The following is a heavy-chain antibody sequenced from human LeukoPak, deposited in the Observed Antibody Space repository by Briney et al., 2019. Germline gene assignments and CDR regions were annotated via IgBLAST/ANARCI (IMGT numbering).Heavy chain of an antibody. V-gene: IGHV1-18*01. D-gene: IGHD6-19*01. CDR3: ARDRQWLGPHYYYYMDV. CDR1: GYTFTSYG. CDR2: ISAYNGNT. J-gene: IGHJ6*03. Sequence: ASVKVSCKASGYTFTSYGISWVRQAPGQGLEWMGWISAYNGNTNYAQKLQGRVTMTTDTSTSTAYMALRSLRSDDTAVYYCARDRQWLGPHYYYYMDVWGKGTTVTVSS.